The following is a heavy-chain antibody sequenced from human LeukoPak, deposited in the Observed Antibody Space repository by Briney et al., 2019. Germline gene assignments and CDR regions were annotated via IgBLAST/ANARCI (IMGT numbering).Heavy chain of an antibody. Sequence: SETLSLTCTVSGGSTISTTYYWGWIRQPPVKDLEWIGSIYYTGNTYYNPSLKSRVTMSVDTSKNQFSLKLSSVTAADTAVYYCARVGIAAAEDYWGQGTLVTVSS. J-gene: IGHJ4*02. CDR3: ARVGIAAAEDY. CDR2: IYYTGNT. D-gene: IGHD6-13*01. CDR1: GGSTISTTYY. V-gene: IGHV4-39*07.